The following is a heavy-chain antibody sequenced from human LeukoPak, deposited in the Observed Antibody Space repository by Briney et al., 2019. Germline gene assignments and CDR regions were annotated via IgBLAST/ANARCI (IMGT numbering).Heavy chain of an antibody. CDR2: INHSGST. D-gene: IGHD3-22*01. V-gene: IGHV4-34*01. CDR3: ARSAYYYDSSGYRYNWFDP. Sequence: SETLSLTCAVYGGSFSGYYWSWIRQPPGKGLEWIGEINHSGSTNYNPSLRSRVTISVDTSKNQFSLKLSSVTAADTAVYYCARSAYYYDSSGYRYNWFDPWGQGTLVTVSS. J-gene: IGHJ5*02. CDR1: GGSFSGYY.